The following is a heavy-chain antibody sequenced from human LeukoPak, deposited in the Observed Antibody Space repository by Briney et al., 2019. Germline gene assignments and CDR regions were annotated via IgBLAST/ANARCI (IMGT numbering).Heavy chain of an antibody. CDR1: SSYA. J-gene: IGHJ3*02. D-gene: IGHD3-10*01. V-gene: IGHV4-39*07. CDR3: VRDQSRGAFDI. Sequence: SSYAMTWVRQAPGKGLEWIGNVFYTGTTYYNPSLESRVTIFVDTSTNQFSLTLKSVTAADTAVYYCVRDQSRGAFDIWGQGTMVTVSS. CDR2: VFYTGTT.